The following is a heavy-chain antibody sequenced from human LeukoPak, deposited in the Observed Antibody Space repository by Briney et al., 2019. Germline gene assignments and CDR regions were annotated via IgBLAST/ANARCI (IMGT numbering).Heavy chain of an antibody. CDR3: ARVPQLWYYFDY. CDR2: IIPIFGTA. J-gene: IGHJ4*02. V-gene: IGHV1-69*01. CDR1: GGTFSSYA. Sequence: GGSLRLSCAASGGTFSSYAISWVRQAPGQGLEWMGGIIPIFGTANYAQKFQGRVTITADESTSTAYMELSSLRSEDTAVYYCARVPQLWYYFDYWGQGTLVTVSS. D-gene: IGHD3-10*01.